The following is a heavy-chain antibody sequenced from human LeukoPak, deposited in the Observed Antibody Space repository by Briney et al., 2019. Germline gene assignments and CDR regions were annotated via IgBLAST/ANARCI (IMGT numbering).Heavy chain of an antibody. J-gene: IGHJ5*02. Sequence: GASVKVSCKASGYTFTGYYMHWVRQAPGQGLGWMGWINPNSGGTNYAQKFQGRVTMTRDTSISTAYMELSRLRSDDTAVYYCASGGITMIVVVITNGWFDPWGQGTLVTVSS. CDR3: ASGGITMIVVVITNGWFDP. D-gene: IGHD3-22*01. CDR1: GYTFTGYY. V-gene: IGHV1-2*02. CDR2: INPNSGGT.